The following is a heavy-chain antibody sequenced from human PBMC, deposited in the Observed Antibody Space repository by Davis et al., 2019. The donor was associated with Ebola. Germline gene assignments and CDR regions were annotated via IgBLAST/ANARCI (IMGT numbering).Heavy chain of an antibody. CDR2: ISSSSSYI. V-gene: IGHV3-21*01. CDR1: GFTFSSYS. Sequence: PGGSLRLSCAASGFTFSSYSMNWVRQAPGKGLEWVSSISSSSSYIYYADSVKGRFTISRDNAKNSLYLQMNSLRAEDTAVYYCARGALWGSYYYYMDVWGKGTTVTVSS. J-gene: IGHJ6*03. D-gene: IGHD3-16*01. CDR3: ARGALWGSYYYYMDV.